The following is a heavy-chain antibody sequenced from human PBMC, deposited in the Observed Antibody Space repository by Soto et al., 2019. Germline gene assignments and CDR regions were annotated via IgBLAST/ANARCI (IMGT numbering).Heavy chain of an antibody. CDR2: INPNSGGT. Sequence: ASVKVSCKASGYTFTGYYMHWVRQAPGQGLEWMGWINPNSGGTNYAQKFQGWVTMTRDTSISTAYMELSRLRSDDTAVYYCARSYCSGGSCYFVAFDIWGQGTMVTVPS. CDR3: ARSYCSGGSCYFVAFDI. V-gene: IGHV1-2*04. J-gene: IGHJ3*02. D-gene: IGHD2-15*01. CDR1: GYTFTGYY.